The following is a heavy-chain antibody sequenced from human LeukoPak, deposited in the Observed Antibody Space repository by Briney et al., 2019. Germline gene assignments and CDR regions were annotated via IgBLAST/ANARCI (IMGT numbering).Heavy chain of an antibody. Sequence: GGSLRLSCAASGFTFSSYSMNWVRQAPGQGLEWVSYISSSSTIYYADSVKSRFTISRDNAKNSLYLQMNSLRAEDTAVYYCARECSLFTHTDFDYWGQGTLVTVSS. D-gene: IGHD2-21*01. CDR1: GFTFSSYS. V-gene: IGHV3-48*01. CDR3: ARECSLFTHTDFDY. J-gene: IGHJ4*02. CDR2: ISSSSTI.